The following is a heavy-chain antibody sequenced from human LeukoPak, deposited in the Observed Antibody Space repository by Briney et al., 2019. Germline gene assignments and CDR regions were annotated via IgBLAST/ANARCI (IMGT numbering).Heavy chain of an antibody. CDR1: GFTFSSYA. D-gene: IGHD1-26*01. CDR2: INWNGGST. Sequence: GGSLRLSCAASGFTFSSYAMSWVRQAPGKGLEWVSGINWNGGSTGYADSVKSRFTISRDNAKNSLYLQMNSLRAEDTALYYCARDSILMGAFNRFDPWGQGTLVTVSS. J-gene: IGHJ5*02. V-gene: IGHV3-20*04. CDR3: ARDSILMGAFNRFDP.